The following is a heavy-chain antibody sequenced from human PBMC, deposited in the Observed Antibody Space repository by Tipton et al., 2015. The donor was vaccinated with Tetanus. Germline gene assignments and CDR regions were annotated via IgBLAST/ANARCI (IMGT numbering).Heavy chain of an antibody. J-gene: IGHJ4*02. CDR2: IDPSDSYS. D-gene: IGHD2-15*01. CDR1: GYSFTSYW. Sequence: MQLVQSGAEVKKPGESLRISCKGSGYSFTSYWISWVRQMPGKGLEWMTRIDPSDSYSNYSPSFQGHVTISADKSISTAYLQWSSLKASDTAMYYCARGGLGYCSGGSCYFDYWGQGTLVTVSS. V-gene: IGHV5-10-1*01. CDR3: ARGGLGYCSGGSCYFDY.